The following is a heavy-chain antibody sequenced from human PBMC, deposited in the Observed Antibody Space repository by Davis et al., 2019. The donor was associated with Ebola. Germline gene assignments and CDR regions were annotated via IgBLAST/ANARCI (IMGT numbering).Heavy chain of an antibody. J-gene: IGHJ4*02. CDR1: GFTFSSYS. D-gene: IGHD6-19*01. V-gene: IGHV3-21*01. CDR2: ISSSSSYI. Sequence: GESLKISCAASGFTFSSYSMNWVRQAPGKGLEWVSSISSSSSYIYYADSVKGRFTISRGNAKNSLYLQMNSLRAEDTAVYYCARDTRGGWELDYWGQGTLVTVSS. CDR3: ARDTRGGWELDY.